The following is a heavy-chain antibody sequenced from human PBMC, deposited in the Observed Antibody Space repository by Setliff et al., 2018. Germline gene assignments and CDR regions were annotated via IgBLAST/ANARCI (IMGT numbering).Heavy chain of an antibody. CDR3: ARERVGRYYYYHMDV. CDR2: IKQDGSET. D-gene: IGHD1-26*01. Sequence: LRLSCAASGFTFSSYWMNWVRQAPGKGLEWVANIKQDGSETYYADSVKGRFTVSTDSSKNSLYLQLNSLGAEDTAVYYCARERVGRYYYYHMDVWGKGTTVTVSS. CDR1: GFTFSSYW. J-gene: IGHJ6*03. V-gene: IGHV3-7*03.